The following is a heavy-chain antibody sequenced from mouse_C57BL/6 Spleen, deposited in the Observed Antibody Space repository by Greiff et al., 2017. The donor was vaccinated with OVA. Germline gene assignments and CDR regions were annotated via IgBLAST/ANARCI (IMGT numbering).Heavy chain of an antibody. J-gene: IGHJ2*01. CDR1: GYTFTNYW. D-gene: IGHD2-4*01. CDR2: IYPGGGYT. Sequence: VQLQESGAELVRPGTSVKMSCKASGYTFTNYWIGWAKQRPGHGLEWIGDIYPGGGYTNYNEKFKGKATLTADKSSSTAYMQFSSLTSEDSAIYYCARSGGIYYDYDRLYYFDYWGQGTTLTVSS. V-gene: IGHV1-63*01. CDR3: ARSGGIYYDYDRLYYFDY.